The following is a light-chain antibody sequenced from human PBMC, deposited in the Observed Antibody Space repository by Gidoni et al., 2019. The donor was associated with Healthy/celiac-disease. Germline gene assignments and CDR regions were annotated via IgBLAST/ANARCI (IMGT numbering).Light chain of an antibody. V-gene: IGLV2-11*01. Sequence: QSALTQPRSVSGSPGLPVTISCTGTSSDVGGYNYVSWYQQHPGKAPKLMIYDVSKRPSGVPDRFSGSKSGNTASLTISGLQAEDEADYYCCSYAGSYTSYVFGTGTKVTVL. CDR1: SSDVGGYNY. CDR2: DVS. J-gene: IGLJ1*01. CDR3: CSYAGSYTSYV.